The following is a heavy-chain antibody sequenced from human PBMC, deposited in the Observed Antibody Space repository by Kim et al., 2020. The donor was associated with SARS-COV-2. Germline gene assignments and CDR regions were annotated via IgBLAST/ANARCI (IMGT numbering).Heavy chain of an antibody. V-gene: IGHV3-53*01. CDR1: GFTVSSNY. J-gene: IGHJ6*02. Sequence: GGSLRLSCAASGFTVSSNYMSWVRQAPGKGLEWVSVIYSGGSTYYADSVKGRFTISRDNSKNTLYLQMNSLRAEDTAVYYCARVKHDFWSGYDYYYYGMDVWGQGTPVTVSS. CDR3: ARVKHDFWSGYDYYYYGMDV. CDR2: IYSGGST. D-gene: IGHD3-3*01.